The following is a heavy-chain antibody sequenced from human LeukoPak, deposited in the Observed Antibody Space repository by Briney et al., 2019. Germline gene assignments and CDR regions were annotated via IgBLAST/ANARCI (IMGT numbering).Heavy chain of an antibody. J-gene: IGHJ4*02. CDR1: GFTVSNKY. V-gene: IGHV3-23*01. Sequence: GGSLRLSCAASGFTVSNKYMTWVRQPPGKGLEWVAGTSDSGGRTNYADSVKGRFTISRENSKNTLYLQMNSLRAEDTAVYYCARGNLGAPDYWGQGTLVAVSS. D-gene: IGHD3-16*01. CDR2: TSDSGGRT. CDR3: ARGNLGAPDY.